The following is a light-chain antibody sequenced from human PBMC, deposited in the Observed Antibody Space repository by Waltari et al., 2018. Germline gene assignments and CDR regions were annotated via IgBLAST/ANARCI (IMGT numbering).Light chain of an antibody. V-gene: IGLV2-8*01. Sequence: QSALTQPPSASGSPGQSVTIPCTGTSSAVGGYTYVCWYQHHPGKAPKLMIYDVYKRPSGVPDRFSGSKSGSTASLTVSGLQAEDEADYYCSSYAGSNNLLFGGGTKLTVL. CDR3: SSYAGSNNLL. CDR1: SSAVGGYTY. CDR2: DVY. J-gene: IGLJ2*01.